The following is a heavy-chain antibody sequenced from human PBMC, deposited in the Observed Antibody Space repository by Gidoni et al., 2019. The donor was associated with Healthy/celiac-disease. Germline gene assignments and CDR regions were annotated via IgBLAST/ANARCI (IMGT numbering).Heavy chain of an antibody. CDR1: GGSFSGYY. CDR3: ARGALYSGSYYRYYYGMDV. Sequence: QVQLQQWGAGLLKPSETLSLTCAVYGGSFSGYYWSWIRRPPGKGLECIGEINHCGSTNYNPSLKSRVTISVDTSKNEFSLKLSSVTAADTAVYYCARGALYSGSYYRYYYGMDVWGQGTTVTVSS. J-gene: IGHJ6*02. D-gene: IGHD1-26*01. CDR2: INHCGST. V-gene: IGHV4-34*01.